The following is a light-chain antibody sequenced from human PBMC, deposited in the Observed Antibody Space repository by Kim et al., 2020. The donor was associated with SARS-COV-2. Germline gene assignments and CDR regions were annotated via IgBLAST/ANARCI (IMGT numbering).Light chain of an antibody. CDR3: QAWDSRSYV. J-gene: IGLJ1*01. CDR2: QDT. V-gene: IGLV3-1*01. CDR1: RLGDKY. Sequence: SYELTQPPSVSVSPGQTASITCSGNRLGDKYACWYQQKPGQSPVLVIYQDTKRPSGIPDRFSGANSGNTATLTISGTQAMDEADYYCQAWDSRSYVFGTG.